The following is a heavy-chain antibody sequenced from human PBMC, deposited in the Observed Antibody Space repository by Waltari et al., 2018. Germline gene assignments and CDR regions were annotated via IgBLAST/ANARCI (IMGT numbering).Heavy chain of an antibody. CDR3: ARGRNYYYGSGSYYKTYYYYYGMDV. J-gene: IGHJ6*02. V-gene: IGHV4-34*01. CDR1: GGSFSGYY. Sequence: QVQLQQWGAGLLKPSETLSLTCAVYGGSFSGYYWSWIRQPPGKGLEWIGEINHSGSTNDNPYLKSRVTISVDTSKNQFSLKRSSVTAADTAVYYCARGRNYYYGSGSYYKTYYYYYGMDVWGQGTTVTVSS. D-gene: IGHD3-10*01. CDR2: INHSGST.